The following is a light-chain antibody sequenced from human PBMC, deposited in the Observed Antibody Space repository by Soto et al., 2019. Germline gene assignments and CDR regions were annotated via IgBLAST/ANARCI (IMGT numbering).Light chain of an antibody. CDR1: SSDINDYNS. J-gene: IGLJ2*01. V-gene: IGLV2-14*01. CDR2: EVS. Sequence: QSALTQPASVSGSPGQSITIFCTGTSSDINDYNSVSWYQQHPDKAPRLMIYEVSSRPSGISDRFSGSKSGNTASLTISGLQAEDDATYYCNSYTSSRTVILGGGTKLTVL. CDR3: NSYTSSRTVI.